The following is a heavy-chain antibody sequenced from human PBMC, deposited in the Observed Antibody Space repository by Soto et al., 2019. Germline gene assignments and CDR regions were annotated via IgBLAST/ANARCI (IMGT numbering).Heavy chain of an antibody. CDR1: GGSISSGGCY. CDR2: IYYSGTT. D-gene: IGHD3-10*01. Sequence: QVQLQESGPGLVKPSQTLSLTCTVSGGSISSGGCYWSWVRQHPGKGLEWIGYIYYSGTTYYNPSLESRVTISVDTSKNQFSLKLSSVTAADTAVYYCARGGSGSYYNSDYFDYWGQGTLVTVSS. CDR3: ARGGSGSYYNSDYFDY. V-gene: IGHV4-31*03. J-gene: IGHJ4*02.